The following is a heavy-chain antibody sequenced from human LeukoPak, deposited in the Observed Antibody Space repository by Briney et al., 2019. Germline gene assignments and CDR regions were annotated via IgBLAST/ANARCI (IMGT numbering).Heavy chain of an antibody. CDR1: GFTFTSSA. J-gene: IGHJ3*02. V-gene: IGHV1-58*01. CDR2: ILVGSGDT. D-gene: IGHD3-10*01. Sequence: SVKVSFKASGFTFTSSAVQWVRQARGQRLEWIGWILVGSGDTNSAQKFQERVTITRDMSTRTAYMELSSLRSEDTAVYYCGADSMPRGVFSYAFDIWGQGTMVTVSS. CDR3: GADSMPRGVFSYAFDI.